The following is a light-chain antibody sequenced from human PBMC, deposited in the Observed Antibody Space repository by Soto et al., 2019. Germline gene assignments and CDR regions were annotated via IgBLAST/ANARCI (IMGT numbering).Light chain of an antibody. CDR2: GAS. CDR3: QQYNNWLGT. CDR1: QSVSSN. V-gene: IGKV3-15*01. J-gene: IGKJ1*01. Sequence: EIVMTQSPATLSVSPGERDTLSCRASQSVSSNLAWYQQKPGQAPRLLIYGASTRATGIPARFSGSGSGTEFTFTISSLQSEDFAVYYCQQYNNWLGTFGQGTKVDIK.